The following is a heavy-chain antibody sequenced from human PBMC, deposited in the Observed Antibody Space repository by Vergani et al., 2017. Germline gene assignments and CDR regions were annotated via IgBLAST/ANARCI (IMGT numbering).Heavy chain of an antibody. J-gene: IGHJ6*03. V-gene: IGHV1-46*01. Sequence: QVQLVQSGAEVKKPGASVKVSCKASGYTFTSYDISWVRQAPGQGLEWMGIINPSGGSTSYAQKFQGRVTMTRDTSTSTVYMELSSLRSEDTAVYYCASSYDYVWGSYKEYYYYYYMDVWGKGP. CDR2: INPSGGST. D-gene: IGHD3-16*01. CDR3: ASSYDYVWGSYKEYYYYYYMDV. CDR1: GYTFTSYD.